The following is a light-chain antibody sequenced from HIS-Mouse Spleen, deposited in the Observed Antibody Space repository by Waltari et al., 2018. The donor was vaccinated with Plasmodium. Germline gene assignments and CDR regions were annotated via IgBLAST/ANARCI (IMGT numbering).Light chain of an antibody. CDR3: YSTDSSGNHRV. CDR2: EDS. J-gene: IGLJ3*02. V-gene: IGLV3-10*01. CDR1: ALPKKY. Sequence: SYELTQPPSVSVSPRHTARLTCSGDALPKKYAYWYQQKSGQAPVLVIYEDSKRPSGIPERFSGSSSGTMATLTISGAQVEDEADYYCYSTDSSGNHRVFGGGTKLTVL.